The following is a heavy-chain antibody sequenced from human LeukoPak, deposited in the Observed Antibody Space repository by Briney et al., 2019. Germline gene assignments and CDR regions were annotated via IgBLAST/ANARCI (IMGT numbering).Heavy chain of an antibody. J-gene: IGHJ4*02. Sequence: PSETLSLTCTVSGGSISSYYWSWIRQPPGKGLEWIGYIYYSGSTNYNPSLKSRVTISVDTSKNQFSLKLSSVTAADTAVYYCARGGYYDSNGYYQYYFDYWGQGTLVTVSS. V-gene: IGHV4-59*01. D-gene: IGHD3-22*01. CDR3: ARGGYYDSNGYYQYYFDY. CDR1: GGSISSYY. CDR2: IYYSGST.